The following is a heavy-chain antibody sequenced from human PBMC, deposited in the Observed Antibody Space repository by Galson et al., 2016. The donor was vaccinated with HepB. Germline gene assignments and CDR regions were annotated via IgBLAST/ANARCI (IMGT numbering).Heavy chain of an antibody. J-gene: IGHJ3*01. Sequence: SLRLSCAASGFIVSRKYMSWARQAPGEGLEWVSVIFSGDATYYRDSVKGRFTISRDISRNTLYPQMNNLRAEDTAVYYCEAYSDPFDLWGQGTMVTVSS. CDR1: GFIVSRKY. V-gene: IGHV3-53*01. CDR2: IFSGDAT. D-gene: IGHD3-16*01. CDR3: EAYSDPFDL.